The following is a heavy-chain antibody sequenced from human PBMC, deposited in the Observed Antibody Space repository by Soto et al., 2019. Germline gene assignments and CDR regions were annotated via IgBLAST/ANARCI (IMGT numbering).Heavy chain of an antibody. CDR3: ASATAVAVAIVYGLDV. Sequence: QVQLQESSPGLVKPSGTLSLSCAVSGDSISRRNWWSWVRQSPGQGLEWIGEIHHSGSTNYNLSLKSRVTISIDKSKNHFSLSLTSVTAAYTAVYYCASATAVAVAIVYGLDVWGQGTAVTVSS. CDR1: GDSISRRNW. J-gene: IGHJ6*02. V-gene: IGHV4-4*02. D-gene: IGHD2-21*02. CDR2: IHHSGST.